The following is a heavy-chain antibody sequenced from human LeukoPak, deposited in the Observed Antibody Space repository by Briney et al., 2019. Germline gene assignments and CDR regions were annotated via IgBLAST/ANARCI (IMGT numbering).Heavy chain of an antibody. CDR2: ISSSSSYI. J-gene: IGHJ4*02. V-gene: IGHV3-21*01. CDR3: ARDEVPSYYDSSGYYYY. D-gene: IGHD3-22*01. CDR1: GFTFSSYS. Sequence: GGSLRLSCAASGFTFSSYSMNWVRQAPVKGLEWVSSISSSSSYIYYGDSVKGRFTISRDNAKNSLYLQMNSLRAEDTAVYYCARDEVPSYYDSSGYYYYWGQGTLVTVSS.